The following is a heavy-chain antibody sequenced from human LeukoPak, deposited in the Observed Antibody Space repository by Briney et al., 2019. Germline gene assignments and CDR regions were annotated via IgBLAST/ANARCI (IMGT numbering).Heavy chain of an antibody. J-gene: IGHJ4*02. CDR2: ISSSSSAI. CDR3: ARDYKYAFDN. V-gene: IGHV3-48*01. CDR1: GFTFSSYS. D-gene: IGHD5-24*01. Sequence: GGSLRLSCAASGFTFSSYSMNWVRQAPGKGLEWVSYISSSSSAIYYADSVKGRFTISGDKAKNSLYLQMNSLRVEDTAVYYCARDYKYAFDNWGQGTLVTVSS.